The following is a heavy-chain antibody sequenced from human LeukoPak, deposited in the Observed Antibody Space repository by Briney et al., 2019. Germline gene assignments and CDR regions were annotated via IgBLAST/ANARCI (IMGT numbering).Heavy chain of an antibody. CDR1: GGTFSNYA. CDR3: ARISTYYYDSSGYYYPD. V-gene: IGHV1-69*04. CDR2: IIPILGIA. D-gene: IGHD3-22*01. Sequence: SVKVSCKASGGTFSNYAISWVRQAPGQGLEWMGRIIPILGIANYAQKFQGRVTITADKSTSTAYMELSSLRSEDTAVYYCARISTYYYDSSGYYYPDWGQGTLVTVSS. J-gene: IGHJ4*02.